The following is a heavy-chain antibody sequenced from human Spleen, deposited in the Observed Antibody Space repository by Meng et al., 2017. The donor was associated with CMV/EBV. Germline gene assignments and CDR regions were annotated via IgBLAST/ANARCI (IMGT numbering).Heavy chain of an antibody. CDR2: ISWDGGST. Sequence: GGSLRLSCAASGFTFDDYTMHWVRQAPGKGLEWVSLISWDGGSTYYADYVKGRFTISRDNSKNSLYLQMNSLTTEDTALYYCAKDQFEGYGMDVWGQGTTVTVSS. CDR3: AKDQFEGYGMDV. D-gene: IGHD3-16*01. CDR1: GFTFDDYT. J-gene: IGHJ6*02. V-gene: IGHV3-43*01.